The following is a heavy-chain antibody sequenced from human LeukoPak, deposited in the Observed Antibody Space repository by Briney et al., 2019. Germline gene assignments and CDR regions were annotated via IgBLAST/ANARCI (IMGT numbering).Heavy chain of an antibody. CDR1: GFPFSSYW. CDR2: IKQDGSKK. Sequence: GGSLRLSCVASGFPFSSYWMTWVRQAPGKGLEWVANIKQDGSKKSYVDSVKGRFTISRDNAKNSLYLQMNSLRAEDTALYYCAREVSEGFDFWGQGTLVTVSS. V-gene: IGHV3-7*01. D-gene: IGHD3-22*01. J-gene: IGHJ4*02. CDR3: AREVSEGFDF.